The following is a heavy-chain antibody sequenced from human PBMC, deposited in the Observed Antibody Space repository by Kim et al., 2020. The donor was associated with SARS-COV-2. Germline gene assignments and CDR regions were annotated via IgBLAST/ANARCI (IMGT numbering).Heavy chain of an antibody. CDR3: ARDNPARLGAKKTRTYYFDY. CDR1: GDSVSSNSAA. D-gene: IGHD6-6*01. CDR2: TYYRSKWYN. Sequence: SQTLSLTCAISGDSVSSNSAAWNWIRQSPSRGLEWLGRTYYRSKWYNDYAVSVKSRITINPDTSKNQFSLQLNSVTPEDTAVYYCARDNPARLGAKKTRTYYFDYWGQGTLVTVSS. V-gene: IGHV6-1*01. J-gene: IGHJ4*02.